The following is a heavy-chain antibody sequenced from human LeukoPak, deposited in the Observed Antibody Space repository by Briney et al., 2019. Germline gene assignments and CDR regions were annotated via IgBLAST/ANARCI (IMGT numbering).Heavy chain of an antibody. CDR3: AREVGGTHPFDS. Sequence: GGSLRLSCAASGFTFSTYAMNCVRPAPGKGLESVSAISGGGRSTFHADSVKGRFTISRDSYKNTLYLQMDSLRAEDTAIYYCAREVGGTHPFDSWGEGALVTVSS. J-gene: IGHJ4*02. CDR2: ISGGGRST. D-gene: IGHD6-19*01. V-gene: IGHV3-23*01. CDR1: GFTFSTYA.